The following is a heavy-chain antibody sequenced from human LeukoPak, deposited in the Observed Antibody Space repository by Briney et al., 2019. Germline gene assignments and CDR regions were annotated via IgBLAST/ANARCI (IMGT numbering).Heavy chain of an antibody. CDR1: GFIFSSYS. J-gene: IGHJ5*01. D-gene: IGHD3-10*01. Sequence: GGSLRLSCAASGFIFSSYSMNWVRQAPGKGLMWVSRIESNGLTLYADSVRDRFTISRDNAKNTVYLQMNSLRADDTAMYYCARAVTYFYGSVTYDWFESWGQGTLVTVSS. CDR3: ARAVTYFYGSVTYDWFES. CDR2: IESNGLT. V-gene: IGHV3-74*01.